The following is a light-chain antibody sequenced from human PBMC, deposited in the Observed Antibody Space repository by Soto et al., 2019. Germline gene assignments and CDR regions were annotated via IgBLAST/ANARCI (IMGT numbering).Light chain of an antibody. J-gene: IGKJ4*01. Sequence: IQMTHSPSTLSASVGDRVAITSRASQTISSWLAWYQQKPGRAPKLLIHKASSLESGVPSRFSVSGSGTEFTLTISSLQPDDFATYYCQQYNSYSLTFGGGTKVDI. CDR2: KAS. CDR3: QQYNSYSLT. CDR1: QTISSW. V-gene: IGKV1-5*03.